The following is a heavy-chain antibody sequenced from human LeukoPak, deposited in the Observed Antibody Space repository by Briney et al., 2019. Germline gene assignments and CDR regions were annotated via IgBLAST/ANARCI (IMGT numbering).Heavy chain of an antibody. CDR3: ARHWAETTGPYAFDF. CDR2: IYYSGST. Sequence: WETLSLTCIVSGASISSYYWSWIRQPPGKGLEWIGYIYYSGSTNYNPSLKSRVTISVDTSKNHFSLKLTSVTAADTAVYYCARHWAETTGPYAFDFWGQGTMVTVAS. J-gene: IGHJ3*01. D-gene: IGHD1-14*01. CDR1: GASISSYY. V-gene: IGHV4-59*01.